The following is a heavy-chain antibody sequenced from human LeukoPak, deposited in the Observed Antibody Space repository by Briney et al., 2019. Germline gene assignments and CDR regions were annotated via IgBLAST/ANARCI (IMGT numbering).Heavy chain of an antibody. J-gene: IGHJ5*02. CDR1: GFTFSSYA. V-gene: IGHV3-30-3*01. CDR2: ISYDGSNK. Sequence: TGGPLRLSCAASGFTFSSYAMHWVRQAPGKGLEWVAVISYDGSNKYYADSVKGRFTISRDNSKNTLYLQMNSLRAEDTAVYYCARDPRDIVVVPAALTGVTWFDPWGQGTLVTVSS. D-gene: IGHD2-2*01. CDR3: ARDPRDIVVVPAALTGVTWFDP.